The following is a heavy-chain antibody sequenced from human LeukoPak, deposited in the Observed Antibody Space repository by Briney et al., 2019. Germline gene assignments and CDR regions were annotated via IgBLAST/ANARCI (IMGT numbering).Heavy chain of an antibody. CDR3: ARSAVDTAMVRDYNWFDP. J-gene: IGHJ5*02. Sequence: ASVKVSCKASGYTFTNYYIHWVRQAPGQGLEWMGIINSGGRSTSYAQKFQGRVTMTRDTSISTAYMELSSLRSEDTAVYYCARSAVDTAMVRDYNWFDPWGQGTLVTVSS. V-gene: IGHV1-46*01. D-gene: IGHD5-18*01. CDR2: INSGGRST. CDR1: GYTFTNYY.